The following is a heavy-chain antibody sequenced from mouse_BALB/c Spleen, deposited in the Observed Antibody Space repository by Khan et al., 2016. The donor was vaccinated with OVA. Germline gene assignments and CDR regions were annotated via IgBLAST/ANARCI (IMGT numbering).Heavy chain of an antibody. CDR3: ARGYYVYGYGFAY. CDR2: INTNTGEP. D-gene: IGHD1-2*01. Sequence: QIQLVQSGPELKKPGETVKISCKASGYTFTNYGMNWVKQAPGKGLKWMGWINTNTGEPTFAEDFKERFAFSLETSASTAYLQINSLKNEDTATYFCARGYYVYGYGFAYWGQGTLVTVSA. J-gene: IGHJ3*01. CDR1: GYTFTNYG. V-gene: IGHV9-3*02.